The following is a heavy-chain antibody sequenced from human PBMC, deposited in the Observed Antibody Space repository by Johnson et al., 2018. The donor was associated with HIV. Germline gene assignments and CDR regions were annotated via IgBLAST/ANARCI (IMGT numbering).Heavy chain of an antibody. CDR3: ARGSPWVDAFDI. CDR1: GFTFDDYG. D-gene: IGHD1-26*01. J-gene: IGHJ3*02. V-gene: IGHV3-20*04. CDR2: INWNGGSR. Sequence: VQLVESGGGVVRPGGSLRLSCAASGFTFDDYGMSWVRQAPGKGLEWVAGINWNGGSRGYADSVKGRFTISRDNAKNSLYLQMNSLRAGDTALYYCARGSPWVDAFDIWGQGTMVTVSS.